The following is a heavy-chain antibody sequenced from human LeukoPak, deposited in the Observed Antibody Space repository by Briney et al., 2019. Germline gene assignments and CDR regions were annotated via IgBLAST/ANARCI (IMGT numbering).Heavy chain of an antibody. CDR2: IKQDGSEK. D-gene: IGHD2-2*01. Sequence: GGSLRLSCAASGFTFSSFWMSWVRQAPGKGLEWVANIKQDGSEKYYVDSVKGRFTISRDNAKNSLYLQMNSLRAEDTAVYYCARGPPVVPAAMRYYYYYGMDVWGQGTTVTVSS. V-gene: IGHV3-7*03. CDR3: ARGPPVVPAAMRYYYYYGMDV. CDR1: GFTFSSFW. J-gene: IGHJ6*02.